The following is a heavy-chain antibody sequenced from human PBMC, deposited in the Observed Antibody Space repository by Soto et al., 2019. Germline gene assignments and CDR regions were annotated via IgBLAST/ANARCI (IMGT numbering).Heavy chain of an antibody. Sequence: QVQLVQSGAEVKKPGASVKVSCKASGYTFTSYDISWVRQAPGQGLEWVGWINTYKDNTNFAQKLQGRVTMTTDTATSEAYMELRSVRSDDTGVYYCARARHEYSSGWYGVDYWGQGTLVTVSS. J-gene: IGHJ4*02. D-gene: IGHD6-19*01. V-gene: IGHV1-18*01. CDR1: GYTFTSYD. CDR3: ARARHEYSSGWYGVDY. CDR2: INTYKDNT.